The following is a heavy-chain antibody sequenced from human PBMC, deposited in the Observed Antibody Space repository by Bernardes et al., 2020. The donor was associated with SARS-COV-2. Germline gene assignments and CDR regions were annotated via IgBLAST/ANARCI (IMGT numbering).Heavy chain of an antibody. CDR3: ARHTTPTRHTSGWYDVGYYGMDV. CDR2: IYYVVST. J-gene: IGHJ6*02. D-gene: IGHD6-13*01. CDR1: GGSIGSDGYY. Sequence: SETLSLTCIVSGGSIGSDGYYWGWIRQPPGKGLEWIGSIYYVVSTNYNPSLKSRVTITVDTSKNQFSLIVSSVTAADTAVYYCARHTTPTRHTSGWYDVGYYGMDVWGQGTTVTVSS. V-gene: IGHV4-39*01.